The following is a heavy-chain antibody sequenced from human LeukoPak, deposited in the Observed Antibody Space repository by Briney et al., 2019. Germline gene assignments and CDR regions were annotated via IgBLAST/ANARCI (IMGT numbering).Heavy chain of an antibody. J-gene: IGHJ4*02. CDR1: GFTFSRYG. Sequence: PGGSLRLSCAASGFTFSRYGMSCVRQAPGKGLEWVSGISGSGGSTWHADSVKGRFTIFRDNTKNTLYVQMNSLRAEDTAVYYCAALYGALPPYWGQGTLVTVSS. V-gene: IGHV3-23*01. D-gene: IGHD4-17*01. CDR3: AALYGALPPY. CDR2: ISGSGGST.